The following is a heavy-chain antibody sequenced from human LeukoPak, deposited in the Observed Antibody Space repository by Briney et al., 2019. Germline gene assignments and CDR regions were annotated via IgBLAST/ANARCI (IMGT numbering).Heavy chain of an antibody. CDR1: GFTFSSYA. D-gene: IGHD2-21*02. CDR3: AKSGGGDFFRTIDY. CDR2: ISGSGGST. V-gene: IGHV3-23*01. J-gene: IGHJ4*02. Sequence: GGSLRLSCAASGFTFSSYAMSWVRQAPGKGLEWVSAISGSGGSTYYADSVKGWFTISRDNSKNTLYLQMNSLRAEDTAVYYCAKSGGGDFFRTIDYWGQGTLVTVSS.